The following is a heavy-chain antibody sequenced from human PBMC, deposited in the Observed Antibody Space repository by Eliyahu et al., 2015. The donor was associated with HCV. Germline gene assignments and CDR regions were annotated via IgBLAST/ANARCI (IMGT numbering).Heavy chain of an antibody. V-gene: IGHV3-21*05. CDR3: GRGVGVERYVDS. D-gene: IGHD2-21*01. CDR1: GFNLESYT. Sequence: EVQLVESGGGLVTPGGSXXLXCAAXGFNLESYTMNXVRQSPGKGLEWVSCISPSSRYKYYAESVKGRFTTSRDNAKNSLYLEMNSLGAEDTAVYYCGRGVGVERYVDSWGQGILVTVSP. CDR2: ISPSSRYK. J-gene: IGHJ4*02.